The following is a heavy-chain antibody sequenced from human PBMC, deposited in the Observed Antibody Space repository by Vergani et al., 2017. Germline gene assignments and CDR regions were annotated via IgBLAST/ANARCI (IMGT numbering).Heavy chain of an antibody. J-gene: IGHJ1*01. CDR1: GFTFDTYT. D-gene: IGHD3-10*01. V-gene: IGHV3-23*04. Sequence: EVQLVESGGGLVQPGGSRRLSCAGAGFTFDTYTMAYVRQAPGKGLEWVATISSGGGDIFYADSVKGRFTISRDNSKHTLFLQMNSLKDEDQAVYYCTTAWGLYYLHGEYFQYWGRGTLVSVSS. CDR2: ISSGGGDI. CDR3: TTAWGLYYLHGEYFQY.